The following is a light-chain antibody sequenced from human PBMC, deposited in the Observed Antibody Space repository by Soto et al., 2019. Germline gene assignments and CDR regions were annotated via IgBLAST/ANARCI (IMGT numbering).Light chain of an antibody. CDR3: CSYAGSSTFDVV. Sequence: QSALTQPASVSGSPGQSITISCTGTSSDVGSYNLVPWYQQHPGQAPQLMIYEGSKRPSGVSNRFSGSKSGNTASLTISGLQAEDEADDYCCSYAGSSTFDVVFGGGTKLTVL. CDR2: EGS. CDR1: SSDVGSYNL. V-gene: IGLV2-23*03. J-gene: IGLJ2*01.